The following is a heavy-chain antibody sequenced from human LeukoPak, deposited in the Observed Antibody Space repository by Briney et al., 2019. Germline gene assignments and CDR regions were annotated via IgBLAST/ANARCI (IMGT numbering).Heavy chain of an antibody. CDR3: TRRSTSSQAGYSSYIDY. CDR1: GFTFSGSA. D-gene: IGHD5-18*01. J-gene: IGHJ4*02. Sequence: PGGSLRLSCAASGFTFSGSAMHWVRQASGKGLEWVGRIRSKANSYATAYAASVKGRFTISRDDSKSTAYLQMNSLKTEDTAVYYCTRRSTSSQAGYSSYIDYWGQGTLVTVSS. V-gene: IGHV3-73*01. CDR2: IRSKANSYAT.